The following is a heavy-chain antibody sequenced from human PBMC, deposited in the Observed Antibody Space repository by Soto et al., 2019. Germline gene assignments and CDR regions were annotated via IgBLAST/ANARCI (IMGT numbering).Heavy chain of an antibody. V-gene: IGHV3-23*01. J-gene: IGHJ4*02. Sequence: TGGSLRLSCAASGLTFAHLAMSWVRQAQGTGLEWVSAVSGSSGGTYYADSVRGRFTISRDNSKNTLSLQMNSLRVEDTAIYYCVREGGDSSSSVDNYFDYWGQGALVTVSS. CDR3: VREGGDSSSSVDNYFDY. CDR2: VSGSSGGT. D-gene: IGHD6-19*01. CDR1: GLTFAHLA.